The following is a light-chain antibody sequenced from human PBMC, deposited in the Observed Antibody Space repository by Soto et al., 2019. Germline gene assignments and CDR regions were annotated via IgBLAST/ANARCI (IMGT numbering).Light chain of an antibody. CDR2: SNN. CDR1: SSNIGAGYD. J-gene: IGLJ2*01. CDR3: AAWDDSLNGVV. Sequence: QSVLTQPPSVSGAPGQRVTISCTGSSSNIGAGYDVHWYQQVPGTAPKLLIYSNNQRPSGVPDRFSDSKSGTSASLAISGLQSEDEADYYCAAWDDSLNGVVFGGGTQLTVL. V-gene: IGLV1-44*01.